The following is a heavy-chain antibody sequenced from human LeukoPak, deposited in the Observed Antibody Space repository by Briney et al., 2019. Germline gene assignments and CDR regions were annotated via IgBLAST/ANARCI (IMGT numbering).Heavy chain of an antibody. V-gene: IGHV4-4*07. CDR1: GGSISSYY. D-gene: IGHD3-22*01. CDR2: IYTSGST. J-gene: IGHJ4*02. Sequence: SETLSLTCTVSGGSISSYYWSWIRQPAGKGLEWIGRIYTSGSTNYNPSLKSRVTISVDTSKNQFSLKLSSVTAADTAVYYCARHYYDSSGYYWDYFDYWGQGTLVTVSS. CDR3: ARHYYDSSGYYWDYFDY.